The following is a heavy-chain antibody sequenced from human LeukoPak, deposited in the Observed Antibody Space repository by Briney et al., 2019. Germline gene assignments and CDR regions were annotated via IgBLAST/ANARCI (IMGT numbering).Heavy chain of an antibody. D-gene: IGHD2-15*01. Sequence: GGSLRLSCAASGFTFSSYEMNWVRQAPGKGLEWVSYISSSGSTIYYADSVKGRFTISRDNAENSLYLQMNSLRAEDTAVYYCARDGNCSGGSCSLDPWGQGTLVTVSS. CDR2: ISSSGSTI. V-gene: IGHV3-48*03. CDR3: ARDGNCSGGSCSLDP. J-gene: IGHJ5*02. CDR1: GFTFSSYE.